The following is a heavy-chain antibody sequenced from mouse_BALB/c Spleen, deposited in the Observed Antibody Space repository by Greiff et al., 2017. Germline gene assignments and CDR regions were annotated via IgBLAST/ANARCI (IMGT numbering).Heavy chain of an antibody. CDR3: ATGSSSAWFAY. J-gene: IGHJ3*01. CDR2: ISSGGST. Sequence: EVHLVESGGGLVKPGGSLKLSCAASGFTFSSYAMSWVRQTPEKRLEWVASISSGGSTYYPDSVKGRFTISRDNARNILYLQMSSLRSEDTAMYYCATGSSSAWFAYWGQGTLVTVSA. D-gene: IGHD1-1*01. V-gene: IGHV5-6-5*01. CDR1: GFTFSSYA.